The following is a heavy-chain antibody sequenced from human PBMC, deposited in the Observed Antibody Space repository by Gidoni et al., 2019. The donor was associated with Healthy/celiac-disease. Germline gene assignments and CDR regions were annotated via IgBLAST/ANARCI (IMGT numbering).Heavy chain of an antibody. J-gene: IGHJ6*02. CDR2: IYYSGST. CDR1: GGSISSGGYY. D-gene: IGHD6-25*01. V-gene: IGHV4-31*03. Sequence: QVQLQESGPGLVKPSQTLSLTCTVSGGSISSGGYYWSWIRQHPGKGLEWIGYIYYSGSTYYNPSLKSRVTISVDTSKNQFSLKLSSVTAADTAVYYCARDYPPSPAAYYYGMDVWGQGTTVTVSS. CDR3: ARDYPPSPAAYYYGMDV.